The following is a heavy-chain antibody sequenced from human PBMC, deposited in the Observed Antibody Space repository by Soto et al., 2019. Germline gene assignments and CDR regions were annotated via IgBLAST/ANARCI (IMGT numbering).Heavy chain of an antibody. CDR3: AAPAGYSSSWSY. Sequence: EVQLVESGGGLVKPGGSLRLSCAASGFTFSSYSMNWVRQAPGNGLEWVSSISSSSSYIYYADSLKGRFTISRDNAKTSLYLQLNSLRAEDTAVSYCAAPAGYSSSWSYWGQGTLVTVSS. CDR2: ISSSSSYI. D-gene: IGHD6-13*01. V-gene: IGHV3-21*01. J-gene: IGHJ4*02. CDR1: GFTFSSYS.